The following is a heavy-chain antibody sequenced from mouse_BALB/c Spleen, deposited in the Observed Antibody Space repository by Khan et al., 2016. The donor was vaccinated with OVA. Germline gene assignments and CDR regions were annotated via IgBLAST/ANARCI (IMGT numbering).Heavy chain of an antibody. CDR3: AGGSAPSYTIDY. CDR1: GFTFSSYW. J-gene: IGHJ4*01. CDR2: ILPGRNKN. D-gene: IGHD6-1*01. V-gene: IGHV1-9*01. Sequence: QVQLKESGAELMKPGASVKISCKVTGFTFSSYWIEWVKQRLGHGLEWMGEILPGRNKNNFNEKFKGKATINADTASNIAYMQLSSLKFEDAAVNYCAGGSAPSYTIDYCDQGPSVTLSS.